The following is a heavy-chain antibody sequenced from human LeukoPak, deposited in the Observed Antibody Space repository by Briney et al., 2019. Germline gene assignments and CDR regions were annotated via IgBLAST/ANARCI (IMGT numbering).Heavy chain of an antibody. J-gene: IGHJ4*02. D-gene: IGHD3-10*01. CDR1: GFIVSGNY. CDR2: INRGGSG. Sequence: GSLRRSFAASGFIVSGNYMNWVRQAPGKGLEWVSLINRGGSGYYADSVKGRFTISRDNPKNTLYLQMNSLRAEDTAVYYCAKSVTYYYGSGTYYNVPIDYWGQGTLVTVSS. V-gene: IGHV3-53*05. CDR3: AKSVTYYYGSGTYYNVPIDY.